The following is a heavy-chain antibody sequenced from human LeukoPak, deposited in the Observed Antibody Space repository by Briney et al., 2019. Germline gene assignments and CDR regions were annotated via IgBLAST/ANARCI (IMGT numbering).Heavy chain of an antibody. Sequence: GGSLRLSCAASGFTVSSNFMSWVRQAPGKGRDWVSAIYSGGSTYYADSVKGRFTISRDSSKNTLYLQMHSLRAEDTAVYYCATASYCSGGSCYSDYYYYYYMDVWGKGTTVTVSS. CDR3: ATASYCSGGSCYSDYYYYYYMDV. D-gene: IGHD2-15*01. CDR2: IYSGGST. V-gene: IGHV3-53*01. CDR1: GFTVSSNF. J-gene: IGHJ6*03.